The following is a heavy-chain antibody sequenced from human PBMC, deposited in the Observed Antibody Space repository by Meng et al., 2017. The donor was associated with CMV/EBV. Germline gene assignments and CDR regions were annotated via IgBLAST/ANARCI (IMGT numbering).Heavy chain of an antibody. D-gene: IGHD2-2*01. Sequence: ASVKVSCKASGYTFTGYYMHWVRQAPGQGLEWMGWINPNSGGTNYAQKFQGRVTMTRDTSISTAYMELSRLRSDDTAVYYCAINAYVVVPAATDYFDYWGQGTLVTVSS. CDR3: AINAYVVVPAATDYFDY. V-gene: IGHV1-2*02. CDR2: INPNSGGT. CDR1: GYTFTGYY. J-gene: IGHJ4*02.